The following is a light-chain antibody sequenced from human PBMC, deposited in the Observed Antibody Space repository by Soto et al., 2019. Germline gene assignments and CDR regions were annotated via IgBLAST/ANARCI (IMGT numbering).Light chain of an antibody. J-gene: IGKJ1*01. Sequence: MQMNQSPATLSAYVGDRVTISCRASHGIGNALGWYQQKPGKPPKVLIYGASNLQSGVPPRFSGSGSGTDFTLAISSLQPEDSATYYCLQDINYPWTFGQGTKVDIK. CDR1: HGIGNA. CDR2: GAS. CDR3: LQDINYPWT. V-gene: IGKV1-6*01.